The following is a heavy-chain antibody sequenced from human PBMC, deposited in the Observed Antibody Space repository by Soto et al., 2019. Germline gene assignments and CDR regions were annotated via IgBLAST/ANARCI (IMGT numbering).Heavy chain of an antibody. J-gene: IGHJ6*02. D-gene: IGHD5-12*01. CDR3: ARGSRDGYNYYYYGMDV. V-gene: IGHV4-31*03. Sequence: SETLYLTCTVSGGSISSGGYYWSWIRQHPGKGLEWIGYIYYSGSTYYNPSLKSRVTISVDTSKNQFSLKLSSVTAADTAVYYCARGSRDGYNYYYYGMDVWGQVTTVTVSS. CDR2: IYYSGST. CDR1: GGSISSGGYY.